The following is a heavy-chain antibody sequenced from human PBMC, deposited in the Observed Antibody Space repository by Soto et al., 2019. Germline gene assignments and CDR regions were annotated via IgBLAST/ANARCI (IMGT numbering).Heavy chain of an antibody. CDR3: ARDHCSSTSCYTAVDY. J-gene: IGHJ4*02. Sequence: ASVKVSCKASGYTFTSYGISWVRQAPGQGLEWMGWISAYNGNTNYAQKLQGRVTMTTDTSTSTAYMGLRSLRSDDTAVYYCARDHCSSTSCYTAVDYWGQGTRGTVS. V-gene: IGHV1-18*04. CDR1: GYTFTSYG. D-gene: IGHD2-2*02. CDR2: ISAYNGNT.